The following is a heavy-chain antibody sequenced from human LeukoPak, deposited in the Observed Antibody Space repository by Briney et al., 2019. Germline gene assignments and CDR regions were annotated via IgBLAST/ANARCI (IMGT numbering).Heavy chain of an antibody. V-gene: IGHV7-4-1*02. Sequence: ASVKVSCKASGYTFSSHAMNWVRQAPGQGLELMGWINTNTGNPTYAQGFTGRFVFSLDTSVSTAYLQISSLKAEDTAVYYCAREGLAVADYWGQGTLVTVSS. CDR2: INTNTGNP. J-gene: IGHJ4*02. CDR1: GYTFSSHA. D-gene: IGHD6-19*01. CDR3: AREGLAVADY.